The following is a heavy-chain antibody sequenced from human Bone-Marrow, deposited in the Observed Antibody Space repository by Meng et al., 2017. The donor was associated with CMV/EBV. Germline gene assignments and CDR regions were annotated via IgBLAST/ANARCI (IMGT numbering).Heavy chain of an antibody. CDR2: INHSGST. Sequence: SETLSLTCAVYGGSFSGYYWSWIRQPPGKGLEWIGEINHSGSTNYNPSLKSRVTISVDTSKNQFSLKLSSVTAADTAVYYCAREIRADSTYYYYYYGMDVWAQGTTVTVSS. J-gene: IGHJ6*02. CDR3: AREIRADSTYYYYYYGMDV. V-gene: IGHV4-34*01. CDR1: GGSFSGYY. D-gene: IGHD6-13*01.